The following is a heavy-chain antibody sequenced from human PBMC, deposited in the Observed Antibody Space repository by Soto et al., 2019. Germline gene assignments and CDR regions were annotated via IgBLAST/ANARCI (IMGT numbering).Heavy chain of an antibody. Sequence: GESLKISCKGSGYAFPNYWIGWLRQMPGKGLAWMGMVYPAYSETRYSPSFEGQVTFSADRSTNPAYVQWSRLKASVTAMFYCARFLPYESPHGYILGYWGQGTLVTVSA. V-gene: IGHV5-51*01. CDR1: GYAFPNYW. CDR2: VYPAYSET. D-gene: IGHD3-22*01. J-gene: IGHJ4*02. CDR3: ARFLPYESPHGYILGY.